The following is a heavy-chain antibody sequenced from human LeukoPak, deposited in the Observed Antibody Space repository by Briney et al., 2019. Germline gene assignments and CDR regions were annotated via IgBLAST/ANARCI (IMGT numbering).Heavy chain of an antibody. CDR1: GGSFSGYY. CDR2: INHSGST. D-gene: IGHD3-3*01. Sequence: SETLSLTCAVYGGSFSGYYWSWIRQPPGKGLEWIGEINHSGSTNYNPFLKSRVTISVDTSKNQFSLKLSSVTAADTAVYYCARLPGNGFWSGYYGFDYWGQGTLVTVSS. J-gene: IGHJ4*02. CDR3: ARLPGNGFWSGYYGFDY. V-gene: IGHV4-34*01.